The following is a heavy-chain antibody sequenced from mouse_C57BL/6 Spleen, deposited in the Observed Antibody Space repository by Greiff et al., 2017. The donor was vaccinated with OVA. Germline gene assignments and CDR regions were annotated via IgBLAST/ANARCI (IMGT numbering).Heavy chain of an antibody. J-gene: IGHJ3*01. CDR1: GYTFTSYW. Sequence: QVQLQQPGAELVKPGASVKLSCKASGYTFTSYWMQWVKQRPGQGLEWIGEIDPSDSYTNYNQKFKGKATLTVDTSSSTAYMQLSSLTSEDSAVYYCARRGAQATFAYWGQGTLVTVSA. V-gene: IGHV1-50*01. CDR3: ARRGAQATFAY. D-gene: IGHD3-2*02. CDR2: IDPSDSYT.